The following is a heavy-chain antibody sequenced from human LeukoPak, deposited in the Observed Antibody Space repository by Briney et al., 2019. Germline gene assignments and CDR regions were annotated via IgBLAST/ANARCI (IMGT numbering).Heavy chain of an antibody. D-gene: IGHD3-22*01. CDR3: AKGGSSGYVPLYFDY. CDR2: ISGSGGST. V-gene: IGHV3-23*01. Sequence: EGSLRLSCAASGFTFSSYAMSWVRQAAGKGLEWVSAISGSGGSTYYADSVKGRFTISRDNSKNTLYLQMNSLRAEDTAVYYCAKGGSSGYVPLYFDYWGQGTLVTVSS. J-gene: IGHJ4*02. CDR1: GFTFSSYA.